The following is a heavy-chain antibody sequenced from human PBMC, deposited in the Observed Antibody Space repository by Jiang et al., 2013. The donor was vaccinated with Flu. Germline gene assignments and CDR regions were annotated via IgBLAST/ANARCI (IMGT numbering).Heavy chain of an antibody. Sequence: GAEVKKSGASVKVSCKTSGYTFTGYYMHWVRQAPGQGLEWMGWINPNSGGTNYAQKFQGRVTMTRDTSINTAYLDLSRLRSDDTAVYYCASGVGVTTMEYLYDCWGQGTLVTVSS. J-gene: IGHJ4*02. D-gene: IGHD4-23*01. CDR1: GYTFTGYY. CDR3: ASGVGVTTMEYLYDC. CDR2: INPNSGGT. V-gene: IGHV1-2*02.